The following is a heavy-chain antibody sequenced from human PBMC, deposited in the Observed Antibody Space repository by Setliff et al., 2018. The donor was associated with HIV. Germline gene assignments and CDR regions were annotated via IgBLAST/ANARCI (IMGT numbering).Heavy chain of an antibody. V-gene: IGHV4-39*01. CDR2: IYYSGST. CDR3: ARILLYDSSAYFVNAFDI. CDR1: GGSISSSSYY. J-gene: IGHJ3*02. D-gene: IGHD3-22*01. Sequence: SETLSLTCTVSGGSISSSSYYWGWVRQPPGKGLEWIGSIYYSGSTYYNPSLKSRVTIFVDTSKNQFYLKLTSVTAADTAVYYCARILLYDSSAYFVNAFDIWGQGTVVTVSS.